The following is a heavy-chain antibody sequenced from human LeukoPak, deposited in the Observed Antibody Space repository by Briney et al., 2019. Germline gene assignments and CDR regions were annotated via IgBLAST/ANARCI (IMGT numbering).Heavy chain of an antibody. D-gene: IGHD2-21*02. CDR3: ARYFDNTAYSWRRFDY. J-gene: IGHJ4*02. V-gene: IGHV3-7*01. Sequence: GGSLRLSCAASGFSSSNFWMTWVRQAPGKGPEWLATIRQDGGDKWYLDSVKGRFTISRDNARNSLYLQMNGLRAEDTAVYYCARYFDNTAYSWRRFDYWGQGALVTVSS. CDR1: GFSSSNFW. CDR2: IRQDGGDK.